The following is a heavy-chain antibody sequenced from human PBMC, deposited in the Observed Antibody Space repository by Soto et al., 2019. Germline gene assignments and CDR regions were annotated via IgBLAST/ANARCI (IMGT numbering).Heavy chain of an antibody. Sequence: PSETLYLTCTVSGDPIISSDFSLGSVCQPPGKGLEWIGSIFYLGSSYYNPSLNSRVIRAVDTSKNQFSLRLRSVTAADTALYFCARHSLALRKNNWFDPWGQGIMVT. V-gene: IGHV4-39*01. D-gene: IGHD3-3*02. CDR2: IFYLGSS. CDR1: GDPIISSDFS. J-gene: IGHJ5*02. CDR3: ARHSLALRKNNWFDP.